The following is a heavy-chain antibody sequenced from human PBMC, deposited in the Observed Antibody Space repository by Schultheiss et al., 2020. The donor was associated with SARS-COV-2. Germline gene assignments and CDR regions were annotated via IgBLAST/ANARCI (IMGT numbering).Heavy chain of an antibody. CDR1: GGSISSSSYF. CDR3: ARVGGGGYYYYYGMDV. V-gene: IGHV4-39*07. J-gene: IGHJ6*02. CDR2: LYYSGST. D-gene: IGHD3-16*01. Sequence: SETLSLTCSVSGGSISSSSYFWAWIRQPPGNGLEWIGSLYYSGSTYYNPSLKSRVTISVDTSKNQFSLKLSSVTAADTAVYYCARVGGGGYYYYYGMDVWGQGTTVTVSS.